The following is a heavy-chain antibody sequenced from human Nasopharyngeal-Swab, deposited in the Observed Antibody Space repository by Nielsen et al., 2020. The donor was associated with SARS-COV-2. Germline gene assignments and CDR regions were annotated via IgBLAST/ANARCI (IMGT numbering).Heavy chain of an antibody. CDR1: GFTFSSYN. CDR3: ARENDYGGPLDY. J-gene: IGHJ4*02. D-gene: IGHD4-23*01. Sequence: GESLKISCAASGFTFSSYNMNWVRQAPGKGLEWVSYINTGSSSIYYADSVKGRFTISRDNAKNSLYLQMNSLRGEDTAVYYCARENDYGGPLDYWGQGTLVTVSS. V-gene: IGHV3-48*01. CDR2: INTGSSSI.